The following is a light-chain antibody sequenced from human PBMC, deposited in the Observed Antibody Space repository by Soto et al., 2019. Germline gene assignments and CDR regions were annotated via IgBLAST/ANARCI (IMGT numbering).Light chain of an antibody. CDR2: ELS. CDR3: SSHAGSNNIVV. Sequence: QSALTQPPSASGSPGQSVTISCTGTSSDIGGYNYVSWYQQHPGKAPKLMIYELSKRPSGVPDRFSGSKSGNTASLTVSGLQAEDEADYCCSSHAGSNNIVVFGGGTKLTVL. CDR1: SSDIGGYNY. V-gene: IGLV2-8*01. J-gene: IGLJ2*01.